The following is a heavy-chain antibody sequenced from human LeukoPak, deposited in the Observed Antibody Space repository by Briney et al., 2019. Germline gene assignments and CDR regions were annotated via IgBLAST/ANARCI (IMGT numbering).Heavy chain of an antibody. CDR3: ARESRARAFDI. CDR1: GGSISSSSYY. V-gene: IGHV4-39*02. CDR2: IYYSGST. Sequence: SETLSLTCTVSGGSISSSSYYWGWIRQPPGKGLEWIGSIYYSGSTYYNPSLKSRVTISVDTSKNQFSLKLGSVTAADTAVYYCARESRARAFDIWGQGTMVTVSS. J-gene: IGHJ3*02. D-gene: IGHD3-10*01.